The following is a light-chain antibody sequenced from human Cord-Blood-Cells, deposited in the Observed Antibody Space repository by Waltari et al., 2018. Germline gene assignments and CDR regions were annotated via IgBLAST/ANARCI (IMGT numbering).Light chain of an antibody. CDR3: SSYTSSSTFV. V-gene: IGLV2-18*02. CDR2: EVS. J-gene: IGLJ1*01. CDR1: SSDVGSSNR. Sequence: QSALTPPPSVSGSPGQSVTISCTGTSSDVGSSNRVSWYQQPPGTAPKLMIYEVSNRPSGVPDRFSGSKSGNTASLTISGLQAEDEADYYCSSYTSSSTFVFGTGTKVTVL.